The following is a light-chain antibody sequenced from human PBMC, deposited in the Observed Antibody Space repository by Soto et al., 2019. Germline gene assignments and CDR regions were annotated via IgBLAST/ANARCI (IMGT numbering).Light chain of an antibody. CDR1: QSVSSSY. CDR3: QQSGSSPT. CDR2: SAF. V-gene: IGKV3-20*01. Sequence: EIVMTQSPATLSVSPGERATLSCRASQSVSSSYLAWYQQKPGQAPRLLIYSAFSRAAGIPDRFGGSGSGTHFTLTISRLEPEDFAVYYCQQSGSSPTFGQGTKVDI. J-gene: IGKJ1*01.